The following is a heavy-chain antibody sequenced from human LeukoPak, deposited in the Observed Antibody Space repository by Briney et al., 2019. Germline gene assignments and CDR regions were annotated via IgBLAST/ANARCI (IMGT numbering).Heavy chain of an antibody. Sequence: SGGSLRLSCAASGFTFSSYGMHWVRQAPGKGLEWVAFIRYDGSNKYYADSVKGRFTISRDNSKNTLYLQMNSLRAEDTAVYYCARDTYYGSGSLFWGQGVLVTVSS. CDR2: IRYDGSNK. D-gene: IGHD3-10*01. CDR1: GFTFSSYG. V-gene: IGHV3-30*02. CDR3: ARDTYYGSGSLF. J-gene: IGHJ4*02.